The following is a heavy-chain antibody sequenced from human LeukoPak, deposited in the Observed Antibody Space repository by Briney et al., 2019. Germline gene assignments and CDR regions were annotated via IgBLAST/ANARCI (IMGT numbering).Heavy chain of an antibody. CDR1: GYTFTSYD. V-gene: IGHV1-8*01. CDR3: ALLYYDSSGYVVP. D-gene: IGHD3-22*01. J-gene: IGHJ5*02. Sequence: ASVKVSCKASGYTFTSYDINWVRQATGQGLEWMGWTNPNSGNTGYAQKFQGRVTMTRNTSISTAYMELSSLRSEDTAVYYCALLYYDSSGYVVPWGQGTLVTVSS. CDR2: TNPNSGNT.